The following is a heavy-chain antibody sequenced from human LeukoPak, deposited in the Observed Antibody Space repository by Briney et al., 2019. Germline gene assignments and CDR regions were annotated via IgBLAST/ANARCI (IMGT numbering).Heavy chain of an antibody. CDR2: ISGSGGST. D-gene: IGHD3-10*01. Sequence: PGGSLRLSCAASGFTFSECWLSWVRQAPGKGLEWVSAISGSGGSTYYADSVKGRFTISRDNSKNTLYLQMNSLRAEDTAVYYCAKDSVVVRGAYDYWGQGTLVTVSS. V-gene: IGHV3-23*01. CDR1: GFTFSECW. J-gene: IGHJ4*02. CDR3: AKDSVVVRGAYDY.